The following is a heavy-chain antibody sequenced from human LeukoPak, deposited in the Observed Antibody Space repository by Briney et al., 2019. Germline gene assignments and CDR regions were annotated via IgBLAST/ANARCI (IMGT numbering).Heavy chain of an antibody. Sequence: SETLSLTCTVSGGSISSSSYYWAWIRQPPGKGLERIGSIYYSGSTYYNPSLKSRVTISVDTSKNQFSLKLSSVTAADTAVYYCARHVYRYYHRSDFDYWGQGTLVTVSS. D-gene: IGHD1-26*01. CDR3: ARHVYRYYHRSDFDY. CDR1: GGSISSSSYY. CDR2: IYYSGST. V-gene: IGHV4-39*01. J-gene: IGHJ4*02.